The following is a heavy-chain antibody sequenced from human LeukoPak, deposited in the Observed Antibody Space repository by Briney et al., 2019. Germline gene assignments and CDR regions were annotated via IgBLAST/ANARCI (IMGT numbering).Heavy chain of an antibody. D-gene: IGHD3-10*01. CDR1: GGSISSGSYY. Sequence: SQTLSLTCTVSGGSISSGSYYWSWIRQPAGKGLEWIGRIYTSGSTNYNPSLKSRVTISVDTSKNQFSLKLSSVTAADTAVYYCARGVMVRGVLGWFDPWGQGTLVTVSP. J-gene: IGHJ5*02. V-gene: IGHV4-61*02. CDR2: IYTSGST. CDR3: ARGVMVRGVLGWFDP.